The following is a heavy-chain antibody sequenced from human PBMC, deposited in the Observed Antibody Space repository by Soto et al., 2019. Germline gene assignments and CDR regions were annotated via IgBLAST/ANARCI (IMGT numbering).Heavy chain of an antibody. CDR1: GFTFSSYA. CDR3: AYDSSGFHPPFDHYYGMDV. Sequence: PGGSLRLSCAASGFTFSSYAMSWVRQAPGKGLEWVSAISGSGGSTYYADSVKGRFTISRDNSKNTLYLQMNSLRAEDTAVYYCAYDSSGFHPPFDHYYGMDVWGQGTTVTVSS. CDR2: ISGSGGST. V-gene: IGHV3-23*01. D-gene: IGHD3-22*01. J-gene: IGHJ6*02.